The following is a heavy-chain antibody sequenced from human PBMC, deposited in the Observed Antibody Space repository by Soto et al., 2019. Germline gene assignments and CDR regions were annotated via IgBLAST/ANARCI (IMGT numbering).Heavy chain of an antibody. CDR3: ATLGGNLGAFDY. CDR1: GFTFSNAW. Sequence: GGSLRLSCAASGFTFSNAWMSWVRQAPGKGLEWVGRIKSRADGGTADHAAPVKGRFAISRDDSKNTLYLQMNSLKTEDTAVYYCATLGGNLGAFDYWGQGTLVTVSS. D-gene: IGHD3-16*01. CDR2: IKSRADGGTA. J-gene: IGHJ4*02. V-gene: IGHV3-15*01.